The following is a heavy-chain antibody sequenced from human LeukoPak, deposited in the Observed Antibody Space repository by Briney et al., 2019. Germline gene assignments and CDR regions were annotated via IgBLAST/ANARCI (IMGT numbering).Heavy chain of an antibody. V-gene: IGHV4-34*01. J-gene: IGHJ6*03. D-gene: IGHD4-17*01. CDR2: INHSGST. Sequence: PSETLCLTCAVYGGSFSGYYWSWIRQPPGKGLEWIGEINHSGSTNYNPSLKSRVTISVDTSKNQFSLKLSSVTAADTAVYYCARKTYGDYDGIVYYYYYMDVWGKGTTVTISS. CDR3: ARKTYGDYDGIVYYYYYMDV. CDR1: GGSFSGYY.